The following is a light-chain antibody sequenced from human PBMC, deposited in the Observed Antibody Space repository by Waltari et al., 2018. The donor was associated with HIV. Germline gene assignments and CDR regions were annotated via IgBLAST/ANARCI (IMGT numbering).Light chain of an antibody. CDR2: KDT. J-gene: IGLJ3*02. V-gene: IGLV3-25*03. Sequence: SYELTQPPSVSVSPGQTARITCSGDSLPKKYVYWYQQKPGQAPVLVIYKDTERPSGIPERFSGSSSGTTFTLTISGVQAEDEADYYCQSADSSGSWVFGGGTKLTVL. CDR1: SLPKKY. CDR3: QSADSSGSWV.